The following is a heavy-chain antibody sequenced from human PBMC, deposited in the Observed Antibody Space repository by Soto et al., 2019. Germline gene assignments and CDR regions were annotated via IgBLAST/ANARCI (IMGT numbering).Heavy chain of an antibody. D-gene: IGHD3-16*01. CDR1: GDSLNNNW. CDR2: IYYKGDT. J-gene: IGHJ4*02. V-gene: IGHV4-59*01. CDR3: ARGSLVYDS. Sequence: QVQLLESGPTLMKPSEILFLTCSVSGDSLNNNWWTWIRQAPGTAPELVGYIYYKGDTRYNPSLESRVTISLDTPKNQISLELRSLSGADTAVYFCARGSLVYDSWGQGILVTVSS.